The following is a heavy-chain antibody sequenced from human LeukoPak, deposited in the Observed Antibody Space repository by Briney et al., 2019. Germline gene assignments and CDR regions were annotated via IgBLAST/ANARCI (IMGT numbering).Heavy chain of an antibody. Sequence: PGGSLRLSCAASGFTFSSYSMNWVRQAPGKGLEWVSYISSSSSTIYYADSVKGRFTISRDNAKNSLYLQMNSLRAEDTAVYYCAKDKPHYYDSSGYYLSLDYWGQGTLVTVSS. CDR2: ISSSSSTI. D-gene: IGHD3-22*01. V-gene: IGHV3-48*01. J-gene: IGHJ4*02. CDR1: GFTFSSYS. CDR3: AKDKPHYYDSSGYYLSLDY.